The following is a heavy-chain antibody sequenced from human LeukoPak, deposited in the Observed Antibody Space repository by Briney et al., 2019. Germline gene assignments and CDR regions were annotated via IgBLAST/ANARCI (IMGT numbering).Heavy chain of an antibody. V-gene: IGHV3-15*01. J-gene: IGHJ4*02. Sequence: GGSLRLSCAASGLTFSNAWMNWVRQAPGKGLEWVGRIKSKSAGGTTDYVAPVKGRITISRDDSKTTVYLQMNSLKTEDTAVYYCAKDVPVAGQVFDYWGQGTLVTVSS. CDR3: AKDVPVAGQVFDY. CDR1: GLTFSNAW. CDR2: IKSKSAGGTT. D-gene: IGHD6-19*01.